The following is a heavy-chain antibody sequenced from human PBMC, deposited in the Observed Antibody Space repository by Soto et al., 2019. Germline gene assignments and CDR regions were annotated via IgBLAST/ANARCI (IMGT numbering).Heavy chain of an antibody. CDR2: MNPNSGNT. CDR1: GYTFTSYD. CDR3: ARKRCSGGSCYIDY. D-gene: IGHD2-15*01. Sequence: QVQLVQSGAEVKKPGASVKVSCKASGYTFTSYDINWVRQATGQGLEWMGWMNPNSGNTGYAQKFQGRVTMTRNTSISTAYMELSSLRSEDTAVYYRARKRCSGGSCYIDYWGQGTLVTVSS. V-gene: IGHV1-8*01. J-gene: IGHJ4*02.